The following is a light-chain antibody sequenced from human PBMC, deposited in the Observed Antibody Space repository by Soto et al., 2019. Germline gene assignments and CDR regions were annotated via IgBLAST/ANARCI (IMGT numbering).Light chain of an antibody. CDR2: GAS. V-gene: IGKV3-20*01. J-gene: IGKJ1*01. Sequence: EIVLTQSPVSLSLARGQRATLSSRASQRVVATFFAWYQKKPGQAPRLLIQGASKRATGIPDRFSGSGSGTDFTLIISRLEPEDFAVYYCQQYMSSVTFGQGTKVEIK. CDR1: QRVVATF. CDR3: QQYMSSVT.